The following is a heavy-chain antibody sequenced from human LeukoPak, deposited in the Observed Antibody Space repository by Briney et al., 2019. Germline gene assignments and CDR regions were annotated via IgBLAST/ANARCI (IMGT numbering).Heavy chain of an antibody. Sequence: PGGSLRLSCAASGFTFSSCGFNWVRQAPGKGLEGVSSIGPTGTDRYYADSVRGRFTISRDNAKNSMYLQMDSLGDEDTAVYYCATETIGRHYDYWGQGTLLTVSS. V-gene: IGHV3-21*01. J-gene: IGHJ4*02. CDR3: ATETIGRHYDY. CDR1: GFTFSSCG. CDR2: IGPTGTDR. D-gene: IGHD1-14*01.